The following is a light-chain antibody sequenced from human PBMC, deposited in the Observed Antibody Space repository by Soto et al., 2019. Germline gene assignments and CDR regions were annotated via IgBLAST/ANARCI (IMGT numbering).Light chain of an antibody. V-gene: IGLV2-11*01. Sequence: QSVLTQPASVSGSPGQSITISCTGTSSDVGGYNYVSWYQQHPGKAPKLMIYDVSKRPSGVPDRFSGSKSGNTASLTISGLQAEDEADYYCCSYAGSYTTRVFGTGTKLTVL. CDR1: SSDVGGYNY. CDR2: DVS. CDR3: CSYAGSYTTRV. J-gene: IGLJ1*01.